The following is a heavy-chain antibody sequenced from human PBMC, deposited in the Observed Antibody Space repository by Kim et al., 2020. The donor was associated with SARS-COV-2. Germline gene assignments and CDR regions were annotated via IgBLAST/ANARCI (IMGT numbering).Heavy chain of an antibody. CDR3: AKDILASDY. D-gene: IGHD3-9*01. Sequence: GRTYYADSVKGRFTISRDNSKNTLYLQMNSLRAEDTAVYYCAKDILASDYWGQGTLVTVSS. V-gene: IGHV3-23*01. J-gene: IGHJ4*02. CDR2: GRT.